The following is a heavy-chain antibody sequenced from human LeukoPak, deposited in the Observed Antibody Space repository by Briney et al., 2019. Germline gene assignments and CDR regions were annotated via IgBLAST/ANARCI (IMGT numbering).Heavy chain of an antibody. CDR2: MNPNSGYT. CDR1: GYTFTSHN. V-gene: IGHV1-8*01. J-gene: IGHJ4*02. D-gene: IGHD3-22*01. CDR3: ARGGSSYNDEHEEFDY. Sequence: ASVKVSCKASGYTFTSHNINWVRQATGQGLEWMGWMNPNSGYTGYEQKFQGRVTMTRDTSTSTAYMELSSLRSEDTAVYYCARGGSSYNDEHEEFDYWGQGTVVTVSS.